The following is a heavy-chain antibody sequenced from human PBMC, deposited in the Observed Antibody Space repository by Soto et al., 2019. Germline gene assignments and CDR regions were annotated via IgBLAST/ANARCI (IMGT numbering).Heavy chain of an antibody. CDR2: IIPIFGTA. V-gene: IGHV1-69*13. CDR1: GGTFSSYA. CDR3: ARDQSYYYDSSGYYYRNWFDP. D-gene: IGHD3-22*01. Sequence: ASVKVSCKASGGTFSSYAISWVRQAPGQGLEWMGGIIPIFGTANYAQKFQGRVTITADESTSTAYMELSSLRSEDTAVYYCARDQSYYYDSSGYYYRNWFDPWGQGTLVTVSS. J-gene: IGHJ5*02.